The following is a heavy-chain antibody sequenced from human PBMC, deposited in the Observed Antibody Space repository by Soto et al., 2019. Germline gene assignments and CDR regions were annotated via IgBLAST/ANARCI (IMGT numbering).Heavy chain of an antibody. D-gene: IGHD3-10*01. CDR2: ISYDGSNK. CDR3: AKDPPSSLTMVRGVKSTSYFDY. CDR1: GFTFSSYG. V-gene: IGHV3-30*18. J-gene: IGHJ4*02. Sequence: PGGFLRLSCAASGFTFSSYGMHWVRQAPGKGLERVAVISYDGSNKYYADSVKGRFTISRDNSKNTLYLQMNSLRAEDTAVYYCAKDPPSSLTMVRGVKSTSYFDYWGQGTLVTVSS.